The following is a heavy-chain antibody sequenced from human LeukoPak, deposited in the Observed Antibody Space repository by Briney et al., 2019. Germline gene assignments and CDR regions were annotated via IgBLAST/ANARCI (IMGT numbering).Heavy chain of an antibody. J-gene: IGHJ4*02. D-gene: IGHD2-15*01. CDR1: GFTFSNYA. CDR2: IRFDGTNK. V-gene: IGHV3-30*02. CDR3: ARSAYCSGGARYSKTFDY. Sequence: GGSLRLSCAASGFTFSNYAMHWVRQAPGKELEWVALIRFDGTNKYYADSVRGRFTISRDNSKNTLSLQMSSLRAEDTAVYYCARSAYCSGGARYSKTFDYWGQGTLVTVSS.